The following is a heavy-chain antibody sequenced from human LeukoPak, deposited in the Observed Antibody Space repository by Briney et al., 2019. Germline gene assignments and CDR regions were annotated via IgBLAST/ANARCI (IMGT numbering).Heavy chain of an antibody. CDR3: ARRAGAYSHPYDY. D-gene: IGHD4/OR15-4a*01. J-gene: IGHJ4*02. V-gene: IGHV3-53*01. Sequence: QSGGSLRLSCAASGFTFNNYSMNWVRQAPGKGLEWVSFIYSDNTHYSDSVKGRFTISRDNSKNTLYLQMNSLRAEDTAVYYCARRAGAYSHPYDYWGQGTLVTVSS. CDR1: GFTFNNYS. CDR2: IYSDNT.